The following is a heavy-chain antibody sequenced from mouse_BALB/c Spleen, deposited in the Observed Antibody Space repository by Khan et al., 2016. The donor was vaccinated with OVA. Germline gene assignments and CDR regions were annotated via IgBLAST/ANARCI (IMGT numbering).Heavy chain of an antibody. D-gene: IGHD1-1*01. J-gene: IGHJ4*01. CDR1: GYSITSNYA. V-gene: IGHV3-2*02. CDR3: ARGKYYGYAMDY. CDR2: IRYSGNP. Sequence: EVQLQESGPGLVKPSQSLSLTCTVTGYSITSNYAWNWIRQFPGNKLEWMGYIRYSGNPNYNPSLRSRISITRDTFRNQFFLQLNSVTTEDTATYYCARGKYYGYAMDYWGQGTSITVAS.